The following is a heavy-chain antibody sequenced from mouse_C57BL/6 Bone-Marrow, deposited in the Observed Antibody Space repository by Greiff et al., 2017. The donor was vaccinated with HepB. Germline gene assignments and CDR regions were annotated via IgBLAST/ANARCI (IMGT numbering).Heavy chain of an antibody. CDR2: IYPRSGNT. V-gene: IGHV1-81*01. J-gene: IGHJ1*03. CDR3: ARPDAWYFDV. Sequence: VQLKESGAELARPGASVKLSCKASGYTFTSYGISWVKQRTGQGLEWIGEIYPRSGNTYYNEKFKGKATLTADKSSSTAYMELRSLTSEDSAVYFCARPDAWYFDVWGTGTTVTVSS. CDR1: GYTFTSYG.